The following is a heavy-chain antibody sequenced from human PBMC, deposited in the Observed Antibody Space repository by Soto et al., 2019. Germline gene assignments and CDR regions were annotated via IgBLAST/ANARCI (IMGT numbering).Heavy chain of an antibody. J-gene: IGHJ4*02. CDR1: GCTFGDYV. CDR2: IDDGGGDT. Sequence: GVSLRLSCAASGCTFGDYVSTWVRQPPGKGLEWVSAIDDGGGDTYYADSVKGRFTISRDDSKNTLFLQMNRLRGEDTAIYYCVKKDMARRGVPYYYDYWGQGALVTVSS. CDR3: VKKDMARRGVPYYYDY. V-gene: IGHV3-23*01. D-gene: IGHD2-8*01.